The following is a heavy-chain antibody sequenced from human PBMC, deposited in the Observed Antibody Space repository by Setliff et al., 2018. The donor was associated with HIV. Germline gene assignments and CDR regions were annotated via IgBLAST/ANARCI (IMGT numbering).Heavy chain of an antibody. V-gene: IGHV4-61*01. CDR3: ARDPPGYGDSNDY. Sequence: SETLSLTCSVSGGSVGSGSYYWSWIRQSPGKGLEWLGYIYYSGSTTYNPSLKSRVTMSIDTSKNQFSLKLPSVTAADTAVYYCARDPPGYGDSNDYWGQGTLVTVSS. D-gene: IGHD4-17*01. CDR2: IYYSGST. CDR1: GGSVGSGSYY. J-gene: IGHJ4*02.